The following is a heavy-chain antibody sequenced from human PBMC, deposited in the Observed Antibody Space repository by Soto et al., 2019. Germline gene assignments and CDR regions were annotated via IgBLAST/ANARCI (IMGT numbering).Heavy chain of an antibody. CDR2: ISYDGSNK. D-gene: IGHD3-3*01. V-gene: IGHV3-30-3*01. J-gene: IGHJ6*02. CDR1: GFTFSSYA. Sequence: QVQLVESGGGVVQPGRSLRLSCAASGFTFSSYAMHWVRQAPGKGLEWVAVISYDGSNKNHADTVKGRFTISRDNSKNTLYLQMNSLRAEDTAVYYWARGYDFWSGYYYPYGMDVWGQGTTVTVSS. CDR3: ARGYDFWSGYYYPYGMDV.